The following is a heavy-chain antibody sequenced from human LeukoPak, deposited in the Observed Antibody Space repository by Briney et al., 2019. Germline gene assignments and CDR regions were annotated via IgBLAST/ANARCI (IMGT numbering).Heavy chain of an antibody. V-gene: IGHV3-33*01. Sequence: PGRCLRLSCAVSGFTFSSYGMTWVRQSPGKGLEWVAVIWLDGSNKYYVDSVKGRFTITRDNSKNTLYLQMNSLRAEDTAVYYCARDQNEGYGDYFYYFDYWGQGTLVTVSS. CDR2: IWLDGSNK. D-gene: IGHD4-17*01. J-gene: IGHJ4*02. CDR3: ARDQNEGYGDYFYYFDY. CDR1: GFTFSSYG.